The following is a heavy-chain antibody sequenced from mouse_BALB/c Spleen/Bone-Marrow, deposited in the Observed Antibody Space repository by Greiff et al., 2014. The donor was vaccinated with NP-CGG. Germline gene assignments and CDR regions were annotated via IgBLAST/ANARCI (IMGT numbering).Heavy chain of an antibody. CDR3: ARSRGNWDGFDY. CDR2: ISSGSTSI. CDR1: GSTFSSFG. D-gene: IGHD4-1*01. Sequence: EVKLEESGGGLVQPGGSRKLSCAVSGSTFSSFGMHWVRQAPEKGLEWVAYISSGSTSIFYADTLKGRFTISRDNPKNTLFLQMTSLRSEDTAMYYCARSRGNWDGFDYWGQGTTLTVSS. V-gene: IGHV5-17*02. J-gene: IGHJ2*01.